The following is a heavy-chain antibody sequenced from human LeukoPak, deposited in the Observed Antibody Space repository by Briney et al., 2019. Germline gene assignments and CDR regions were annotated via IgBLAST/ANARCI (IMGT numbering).Heavy chain of an antibody. V-gene: IGHV3-21*01. CDR1: GFTFSTYY. CDR3: ARVYCSGGSCSFDY. J-gene: IGHJ4*02. CDR2: ISSSSTYI. D-gene: IGHD2-15*01. Sequence: GGSLRLSCAASGFTFSTYYMNWVRQAPGKGLEWVSSISSSSTYIYYADSVKGRFTISRDNAKNSLYLQMNSLRAEDTAVYYCARVYCSGGSCSFDYWGQGTLVTVSS.